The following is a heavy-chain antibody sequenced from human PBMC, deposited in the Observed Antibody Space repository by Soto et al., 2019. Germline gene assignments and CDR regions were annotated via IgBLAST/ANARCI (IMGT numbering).Heavy chain of an antibody. Sequence: ASVKVSCKASGYTFTSYGISWVRQAPGQGLEWMGWISAYNGNTNYAQKLQGRVTMTTDTSTSTAYMELRSLRSDDTAVYYCARGALPTYYYYYMDVWGKGTTVTVSS. CDR2: ISAYNGNT. J-gene: IGHJ6*03. CDR3: ARGALPTYYYYYMDV. V-gene: IGHV1-18*01. CDR1: GYTFTSYG.